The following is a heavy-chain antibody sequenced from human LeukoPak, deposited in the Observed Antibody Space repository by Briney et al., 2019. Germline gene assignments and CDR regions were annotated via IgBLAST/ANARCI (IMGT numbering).Heavy chain of an antibody. V-gene: IGHV4-59*01. Sequence: SETLSLTCTVSGVSISSYYWSWIRQPPGKGLEWIGYIYYSGSTNYNPSLKSRVTISVDTSKNQFSLKLSSVTAADTAVYYCARGLYSSSWYGTHYYYYYMDVWGKGTTVTISS. CDR3: ARGLYSSSWYGTHYYYYYMDV. D-gene: IGHD6-13*01. J-gene: IGHJ6*03. CDR1: GVSISSYY. CDR2: IYYSGST.